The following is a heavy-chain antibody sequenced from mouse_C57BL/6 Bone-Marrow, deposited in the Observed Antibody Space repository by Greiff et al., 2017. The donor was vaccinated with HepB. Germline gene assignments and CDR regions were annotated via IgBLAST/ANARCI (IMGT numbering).Heavy chain of an antibody. CDR2: IYPGSGNT. D-gene: IGHD1-1*02. Sequence: QVQLQQPGAELVKPGASVKISCKASGYTFTNYCINWVKQRPGQGLEWIGGIYPGSGNTNYNEKFKGKATLTVDTSSSTSYMQLSSLTSEDSAVYFGARGGGGERFAYWGQGTLVTVSA. CDR1: GYTFTNYC. J-gene: IGHJ3*01. CDR3: ARGGGGERFAY. V-gene: IGHV1-84*01.